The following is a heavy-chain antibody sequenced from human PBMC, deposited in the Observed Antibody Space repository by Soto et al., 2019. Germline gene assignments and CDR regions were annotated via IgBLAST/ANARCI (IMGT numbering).Heavy chain of an antibody. CDR1: GYTFTSYY. V-gene: IGHV1-46*01. CDR3: ARDTSLPAYYYDSSGYYRYYFDY. CDR2: INPSGGST. Sequence: QVQLVQSGAEVKKPGASVKVPCKASGYTFTSYYMHWVRQAPGQGLEWMGIINPSGGSTSYAQKFQGRVTMTGDTSTSTGYMELSSLRSEDTAVYYCARDTSLPAYYYDSSGYYRYYFDYWGQGTLVTVSS. D-gene: IGHD3-22*01. J-gene: IGHJ4*02.